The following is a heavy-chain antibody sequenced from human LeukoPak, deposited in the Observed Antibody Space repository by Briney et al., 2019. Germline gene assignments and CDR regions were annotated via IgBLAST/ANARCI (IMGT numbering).Heavy chain of an antibody. J-gene: IGHJ4*02. D-gene: IGHD1-26*01. CDR2: INPNSGGT. V-gene: IGHV1-2*02. CDR1: GYTFTGYY. CDR3: ARVGAVGAPRVFDY. Sequence: GASVKVSCRASGYTFTGYYMHWVRQAPGQGLEWMGWINPNSGGTNYAQKFQGRVTMTRDTSISTAYMELSRLRSDDTAVYYCARVGAVGAPRVFDYWGQGTLVTVSS.